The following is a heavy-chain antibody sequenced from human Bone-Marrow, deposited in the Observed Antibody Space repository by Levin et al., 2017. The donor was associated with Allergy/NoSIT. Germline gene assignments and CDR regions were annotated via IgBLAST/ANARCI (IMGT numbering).Heavy chain of an antibody. D-gene: IGHD6-13*01. CDR2: IWDDGSNK. CDR3: ARDHGSSSWYLNAFDI. Sequence: HAGGSLRLSCAASGFTFSSYGMHWVRQAPGKGLEWVAVIWDDGSNKYYADSVKGRFTISRDNSKNTLDLQMNSLRAEDTAVYYCARDHGSSSWYLNAFDICGQGTMVTVSS. J-gene: IGHJ3*02. V-gene: IGHV3-33*01. CDR1: GFTFSSYG.